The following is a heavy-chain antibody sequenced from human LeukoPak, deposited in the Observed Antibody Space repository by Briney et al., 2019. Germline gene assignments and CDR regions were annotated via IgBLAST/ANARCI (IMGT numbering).Heavy chain of an antibody. J-gene: IGHJ3*02. CDR3: ARMGDCGGDCYSITWSAFGI. D-gene: IGHD2-21*02. CDR1: GFTFNNYW. CDR2: IYSGGST. Sequence: GGSLRLSCAASGFTFNNYWMSWVRQAPGKGLEWVSVIYSGGSTYYADSVKGRFTISRDNSKNTLYLQMNSLRAGDTAVYYCARMGDCGGDCYSITWSAFGIWGRAPMVTVSS. V-gene: IGHV3-53*01.